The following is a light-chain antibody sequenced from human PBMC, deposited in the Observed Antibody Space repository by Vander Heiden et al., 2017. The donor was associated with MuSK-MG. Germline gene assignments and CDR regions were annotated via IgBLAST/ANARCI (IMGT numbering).Light chain of an antibody. Sequence: DIQMAQSPSSLSASVGDRVTITCRASQSISSWLNWYQQTPGKAPKLLIYAASDLHGGVPSRFSGSGSGTDFTLTISRLQPEDFATYYCQQSDITPFTFGGGTKVEI. J-gene: IGKJ4*01. V-gene: IGKV1-39*01. CDR1: QSISSW. CDR3: QQSDITPFT. CDR2: AAS.